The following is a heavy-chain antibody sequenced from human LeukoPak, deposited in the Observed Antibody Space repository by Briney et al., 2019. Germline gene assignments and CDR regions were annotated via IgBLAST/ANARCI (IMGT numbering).Heavy chain of an antibody. V-gene: IGHV1-58*02. CDR1: GFTFRGSA. CDR3: AAETYTDSCCWFDP. D-gene: IGHD3-16*01. CDR2: IVVGSGAT. J-gene: IGHJ5*02. Sequence: SVKVSCKTSGFTFRGSAIQWVRQARGRRLEWIGWIVVGSGATSYAHYLQERLTITRDMSTGTAYLELSGLRSEDTGIYYCAAETYTDSCCWFDPWGQGTLVTVSS.